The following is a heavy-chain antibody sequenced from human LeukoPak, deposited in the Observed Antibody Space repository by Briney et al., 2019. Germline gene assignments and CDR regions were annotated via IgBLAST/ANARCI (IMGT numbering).Heavy chain of an antibody. CDR3: ARHSYSSSGDWFDP. J-gene: IGHJ5*02. Sequence: PSETLSLTCTVSGGSISSGGYYWSWIRQHPGKGLEWIGYIYYSGSTYYNPSLKSRVTISVDTSKNQFSLKLSSVTAADTAVYYCARHSYSSSGDWFDPWGQGTLVTVSS. V-gene: IGHV4-31*03. D-gene: IGHD6-13*01. CDR2: IYYSGST. CDR1: GGSISSGGYY.